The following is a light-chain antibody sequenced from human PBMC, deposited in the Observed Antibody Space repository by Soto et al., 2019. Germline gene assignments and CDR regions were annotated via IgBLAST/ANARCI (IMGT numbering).Light chain of an antibody. J-gene: IGLJ3*02. CDR1: SSDIGGSDY. CDR2: EVS. CDR3: SSYVTSGTLV. Sequence: QSALTQAASVSGSPGQSITISCTGTSSDIGGSDYVSWYQEHPGKAPKVIIYEVSDRPSGVSDRFSGSKSGNTASLTISGLQAEDEADYYCSSYVTSGTLVFGGGTKVTVL. V-gene: IGLV2-14*01.